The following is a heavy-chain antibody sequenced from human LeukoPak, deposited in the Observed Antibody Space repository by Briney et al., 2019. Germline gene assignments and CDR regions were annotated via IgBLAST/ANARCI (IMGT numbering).Heavy chain of an antibody. CDR1: GFTFSSSW. J-gene: IGHJ6*02. Sequence: PGGSLRLSCAASGFTFSSSWMHWVRQAPGKGLVWVSRINSDGSSTNYADSVKGRFTISRDNAKNTLYLQMNSLRAEDTAVYYCARRIALGTTQVTNPNYGMDVWGQGTTVTVSS. D-gene: IGHD1-26*01. CDR2: INSDGSST. CDR3: ARRIALGTTQVTNPNYGMDV. V-gene: IGHV3-74*01.